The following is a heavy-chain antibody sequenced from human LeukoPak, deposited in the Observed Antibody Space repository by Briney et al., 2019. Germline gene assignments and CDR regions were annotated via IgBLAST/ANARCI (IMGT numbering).Heavy chain of an antibody. D-gene: IGHD3-22*01. J-gene: IGHJ4*02. CDR3: AKGSYDSSGYWYYFDY. CDR1: GFTFSSYT. V-gene: IGHV3-23*01. Sequence: GGSLRLSCAASGFTFSSYTMSWVRQAPGKGPEWVSAISGSGGSTYYADSVKGRFTISRDNSKNTLYLQMNSLRAEDTAVYYCAKGSYDSSGYWYYFDYWGQGTLVTVSS. CDR2: ISGSGGST.